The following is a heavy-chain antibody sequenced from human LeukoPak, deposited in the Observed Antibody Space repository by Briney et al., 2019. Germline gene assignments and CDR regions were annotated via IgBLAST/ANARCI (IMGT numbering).Heavy chain of an antibody. CDR3: AKRYCSSTSCSYYYYYGLDV. CDR2: IIGSGDST. D-gene: IGHD2-2*01. J-gene: IGHJ6*02. CDR1: GFTFSSYG. V-gene: IGHV3-23*01. Sequence: PGGSLRLSCAASGFTFSSYGMHWVRQAPGKGLEWVSAIIGSGDSTYYADSVKGRFTISRDNSKNTLYLQMNSLRAEDTAVYYCAKRYCSSTSCSYYYYYGLDVWGQGTTVTVSS.